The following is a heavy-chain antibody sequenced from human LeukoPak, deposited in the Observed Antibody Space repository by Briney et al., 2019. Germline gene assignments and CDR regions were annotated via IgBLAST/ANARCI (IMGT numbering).Heavy chain of an antibody. J-gene: IGHJ4*02. Sequence: GGSLRLSCAASGFTFSIYAMHWVRQAPGKGLEYVSAISSNGGSTYYANSVKGRFTISRDNSKNTLYLQMGSLRAEDMAVCYCARERLSYYDSSGYYYVDYWGQGTLVTVSS. CDR2: ISSNGGST. V-gene: IGHV3-64*01. CDR1: GFTFSIYA. CDR3: ARERLSYYDSSGYYYVDY. D-gene: IGHD3-22*01.